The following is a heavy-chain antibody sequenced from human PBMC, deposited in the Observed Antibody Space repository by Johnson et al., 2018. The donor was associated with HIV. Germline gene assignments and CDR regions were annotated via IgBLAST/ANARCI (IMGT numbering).Heavy chain of an antibody. CDR2: INWNGGST. Sequence: QVHLVESGGGLVKPGGSLRLSCAASGLTFSDYDMSWIRQAPGKGLEWVSGINWNGGSTGYADSVKGRFTISRDYAKNSLYLQMNSLRAEDTAVYYCARDQGWGDAFDIWGQGTMVIVSS. CDR1: GLTFSDYD. V-gene: IGHV3-11*04. D-gene: IGHD3-16*01. J-gene: IGHJ3*02. CDR3: ARDQGWGDAFDI.